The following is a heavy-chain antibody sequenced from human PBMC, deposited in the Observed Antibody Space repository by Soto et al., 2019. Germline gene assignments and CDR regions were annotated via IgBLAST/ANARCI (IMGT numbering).Heavy chain of an antibody. Sequence: GPGPGISSETLSLTCTVSGGSISSYYWSWIRQPPGKGLEWIGYIYYSGSTNYNPSLKSRVTISVDTSKNQFSLKLSSVTAADTAVYYCARGISYSWLDYWGQGTLVTVSS. J-gene: IGHJ4*02. D-gene: IGHD5-18*01. CDR3: ARGISYSWLDY. V-gene: IGHV4-59*01. CDR2: IYYSGST. CDR1: GGSISSYY.